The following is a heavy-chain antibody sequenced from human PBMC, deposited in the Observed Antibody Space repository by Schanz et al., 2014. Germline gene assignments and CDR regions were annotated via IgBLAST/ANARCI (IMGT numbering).Heavy chain of an antibody. CDR2: IGNGGVTI. Sequence: ESGGTLVRPGGSLRLSCTASGFPFSDYFMAWIRQPPGGGLEWVSYIGNGGVTIYYADSVKGRFTISRDNSKNTLYLQMSSLTTEDTAVYYCAKQHIVRGVIYLNWFDSWGQGTLVTVSS. J-gene: IGHJ5*01. CDR3: AKQHIVRGVIYLNWFDS. CDR1: GFPFSDYF. V-gene: IGHV3-11*04. D-gene: IGHD3-10*01.